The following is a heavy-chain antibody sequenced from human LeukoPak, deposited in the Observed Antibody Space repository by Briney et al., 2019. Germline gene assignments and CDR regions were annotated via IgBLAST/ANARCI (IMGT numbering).Heavy chain of an antibody. J-gene: IGHJ4*02. Sequence: SETLSLTCTVSGGSISGSDYYWGWIRQPPGKGLEWIGIIYYSGSTYYNPSLKSRVTISVDTSKNQFSLKLSSVTAADTAVYYCATESGLTGSGEGYWGQGTLVTVSS. CDR3: ATESGLTGSGEGY. D-gene: IGHD3-16*01. CDR1: GGSISGSDYY. V-gene: IGHV4-39*07. CDR2: IYYSGST.